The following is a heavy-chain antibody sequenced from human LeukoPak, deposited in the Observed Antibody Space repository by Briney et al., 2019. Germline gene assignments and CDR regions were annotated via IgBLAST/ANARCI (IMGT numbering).Heavy chain of an antibody. D-gene: IGHD3-22*01. CDR2: IYTSGST. V-gene: IGHV4-4*07. Sequence: PSETLSLTCTVSGGSIRSYYWSWIRQPAGKGLEWIGRIYTSGSTNYNPSLKSRVTMSVDTSKNQFSLKLSSVTAADTAVYYCARERNTYYDSSGYYYRHYYFDYWGQGTLVTVSS. CDR3: ARERNTYYDSSGYYYRHYYFDY. J-gene: IGHJ4*02. CDR1: GGSIRSYY.